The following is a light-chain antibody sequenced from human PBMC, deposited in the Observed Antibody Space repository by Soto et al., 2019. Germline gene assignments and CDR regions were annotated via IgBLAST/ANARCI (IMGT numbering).Light chain of an antibody. CDR2: AAS. Sequence: DIQMTQSPSSLSASVGDRVTITCRASQNINTYLNWYQQKPGKAPKLLIFAASSLQSGVPSRFSGSGSRTDFTLTISSLQPEDFATYYCQQANSFPPIFGGGTKVDIK. V-gene: IGKV1-39*01. CDR1: QNINTY. CDR3: QQANSFPPI. J-gene: IGKJ4*01.